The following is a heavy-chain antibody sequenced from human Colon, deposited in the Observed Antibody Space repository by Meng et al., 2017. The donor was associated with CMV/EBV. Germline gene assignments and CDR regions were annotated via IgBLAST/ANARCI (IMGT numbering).Heavy chain of an antibody. CDR3: ARARDRDGLYNFDS. D-gene: IGHD5-24*01. CDR2: IVPIFVTP. CDR1: GGSFSNYA. V-gene: IGHV1-69*12. J-gene: IGHJ4*02. Sequence: QVQLVQPGAEVKKPGSPVKVSCRTSGGSFSNYAVSWVRQAPGQGLEWMGGIVPIFVTPNYAQKFQGRVTVTADESTSTAYMELSSLTSEDTAIYYCARARDRDGLYNFDSWGQGTLVTVSS.